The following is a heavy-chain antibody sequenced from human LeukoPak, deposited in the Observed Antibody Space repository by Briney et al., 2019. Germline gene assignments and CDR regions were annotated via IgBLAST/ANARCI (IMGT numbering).Heavy chain of an antibody. CDR1: GFSFSTYW. CDR3: ARGGWNSDY. Sequence: GGSLRLSCAASGFSFSTYWMSWVRQAPGKGLEWVANIKQDASDKSYVDSVKGRFTISRDNAKNSLYLQMNSLRVEDTAVYYCARGGWNSDYWGQGTLVTVSS. V-gene: IGHV3-7*01. CDR2: IKQDASDK. J-gene: IGHJ4*02. D-gene: IGHD6-19*01.